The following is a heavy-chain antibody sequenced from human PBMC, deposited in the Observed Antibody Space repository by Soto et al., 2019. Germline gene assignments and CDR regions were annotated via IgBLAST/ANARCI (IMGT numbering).Heavy chain of an antibody. CDR1: GYTFTSYY. CDR3: ARESGSYVGFFGMDV. V-gene: IGHV1-69*13. D-gene: IGHD3-10*01. CDR2: IIPSFGTS. Sequence: VASVKVSCKASGYTFTSYYMQWVRQAPGQGLEWMGGIIPSFGTSDYAQKFQGRLRVTADESTSTAYMELSSLRSEDTAVYYCARESGSYVGFFGMDVWGQGTTVTVSS. J-gene: IGHJ6*02.